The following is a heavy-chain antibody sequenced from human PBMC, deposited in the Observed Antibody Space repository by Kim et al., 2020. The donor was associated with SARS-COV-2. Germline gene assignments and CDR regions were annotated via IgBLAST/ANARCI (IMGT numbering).Heavy chain of an antibody. Sequence: SETLSLTCAVSGGSSSSSNWWSWVRQPPGKGLEWIGEIYHSGSTNYNPSLKSRVTISVDKSKNQFSLKLSSVTAADTAVYYCARRNVDTAMALYWYFDLWGRGTLVTVSS. CDR2: IYHSGST. V-gene: IGHV4-4*02. CDR3: ARRNVDTAMALYWYFDL. CDR1: GGSSSSSNW. D-gene: IGHD5-18*01. J-gene: IGHJ2*01.